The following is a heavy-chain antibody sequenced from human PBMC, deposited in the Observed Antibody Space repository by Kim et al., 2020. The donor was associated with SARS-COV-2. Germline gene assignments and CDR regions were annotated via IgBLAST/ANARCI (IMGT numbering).Heavy chain of an antibody. CDR2: IYYSGST. V-gene: IGHV4-39*01. Sequence: SETLSLTCTVSGGSISSSSYYWGWIRQPPGKGLEWIGSIYYSGSTYYNPSLKSRVTISVDTSKNQFSLKLSSVTAADTAVYYCARHRKSYYGSGSHYGMDVWGQGTTVTVSS. CDR3: ARHRKSYYGSGSHYGMDV. CDR1: GGSISSSSYY. D-gene: IGHD3-10*01. J-gene: IGHJ6*02.